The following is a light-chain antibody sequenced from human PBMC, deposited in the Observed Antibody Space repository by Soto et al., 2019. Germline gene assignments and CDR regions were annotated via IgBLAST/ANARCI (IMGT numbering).Light chain of an antibody. V-gene: IGLV2-14*01. CDR2: EVS. CDR3: SSYSTSSNVV. Sequence: QSVLTQPASVSGSPGQSITVSCTGTSSDVGGYNYVSWYQQHPGKAPKLMIYEVSNRPSGVSHRFSGSKSGNTASLTISGLQAEDEADYYCSSYSTSSNVVFGGGTQLTVL. J-gene: IGLJ2*01. CDR1: SSDVGGYNY.